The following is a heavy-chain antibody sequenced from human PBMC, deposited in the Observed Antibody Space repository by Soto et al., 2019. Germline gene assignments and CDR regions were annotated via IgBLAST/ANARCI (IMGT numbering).Heavy chain of an antibody. V-gene: IGHV1-69*13. J-gene: IGHJ4*01. CDR3: ARGPVDIVATTHYFNY. CDR2: IIPIFGTA. CDR1: GGTFSSDA. Sequence: GASVKGYFKASGGTFSSDAISWVRQAPGQVLDCIGGIIPIFGTANYAQKFQGRVTITADESTSTAYMELSSLRSEDTAVHYCARGPVDIVATTHYFNYWGHGTLVTVSS. D-gene: IGHD5-12*01.